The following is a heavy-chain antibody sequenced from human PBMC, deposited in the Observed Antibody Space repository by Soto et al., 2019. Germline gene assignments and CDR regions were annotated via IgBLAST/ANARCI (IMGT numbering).Heavy chain of an antibody. Sequence: SETLSLTCTVSGGSISSGGYYWSWIRQHPGKGLEWIGYIYYSGSTYYNPSLKSRVTISVDTSKNQFSLKLSSVTAADTAVYYCARRRDWAVAGNFASWFDPWGQGTLVTVSS. CDR2: IYYSGST. CDR1: GGSISSGGYY. V-gene: IGHV4-31*03. CDR3: ARRRDWAVAGNFASWFDP. J-gene: IGHJ5*02. D-gene: IGHD6-19*01.